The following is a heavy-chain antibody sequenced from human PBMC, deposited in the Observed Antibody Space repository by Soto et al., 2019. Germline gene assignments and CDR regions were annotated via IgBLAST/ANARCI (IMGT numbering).Heavy chain of an antibody. CDR2: IKQDGSEK. CDR1: GFTFSSYA. D-gene: IGHD4-17*01. V-gene: IGHV3-7*01. J-gene: IGHJ6*03. CDR3: ARDRAVTTAYYYYMDV. Sequence: PGGALRLSCAASGFTFSSYAMNWVRQAPGKGLEWVANIKQDGSEKYYVDSVKGRFTISRDNAKNSLYLQMNSLRAEDTAVYYCARDRAVTTAYYYYMDVWGKGTTDTVSS.